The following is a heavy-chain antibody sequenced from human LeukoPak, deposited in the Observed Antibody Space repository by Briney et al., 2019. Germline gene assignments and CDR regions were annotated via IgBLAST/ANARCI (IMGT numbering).Heavy chain of an antibody. Sequence: PSETLSLTCTVSGGSISSSSYYWGWIRQPPGKGLEWIGSIYYSGSTYYNPSLKSRVTISVDTSKNQFSLKLSSVTAADTAVYYCARRTYSENYWKHFDSWGQGTLVTVSS. CDR2: IYYSGST. D-gene: IGHD1-26*01. J-gene: IGHJ4*02. CDR1: GGSISSSSYY. V-gene: IGHV4-39*01. CDR3: ARRTYSENYWKHFDS.